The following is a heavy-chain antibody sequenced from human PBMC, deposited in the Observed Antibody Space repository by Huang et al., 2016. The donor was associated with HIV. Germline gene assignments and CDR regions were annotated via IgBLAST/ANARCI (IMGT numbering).Heavy chain of an antibody. Sequence: QLQLQESGPGLVRPSETLSLTCSVSGGSVNSGYYYWGWIRQPPGKGLEWIARGFYGGNTVYNPSLKGRVSMSVDTSKKRFSLNLSSVTAADTAVYFCARLPFDYVWGTQRQTALDELDVWGQGTMVTVSS. J-gene: IGHJ3*01. CDR1: GGSVNSGYYY. D-gene: IGHD3-16*01. CDR3: ARLPFDYVWGTQRQTALDELDV. V-gene: IGHV4-39*01. CDR2: GFYGGNT.